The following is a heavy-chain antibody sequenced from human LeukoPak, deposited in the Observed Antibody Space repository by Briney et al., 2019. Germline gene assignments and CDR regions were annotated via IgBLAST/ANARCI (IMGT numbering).Heavy chain of an antibody. D-gene: IGHD3-10*01. Sequence: ASVKVSCKVSGYTLTELSMHWVRQAPGKGLEWMGGFDPEDGETIYAQKFQGRVTMTEDTSTDTAYMELSSLRSEDTAVYYCATVYIWFGRPVHAFDIWGKGTMVTVSS. V-gene: IGHV1-24*01. CDR1: GYTLTELS. J-gene: IGHJ3*02. CDR2: FDPEDGET. CDR3: ATVYIWFGRPVHAFDI.